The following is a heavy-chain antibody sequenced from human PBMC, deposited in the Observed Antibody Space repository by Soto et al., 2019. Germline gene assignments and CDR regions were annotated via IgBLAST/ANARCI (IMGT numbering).Heavy chain of an antibody. J-gene: IGHJ6*02. CDR3: AKDNSFLVRYYYGMDV. CDR1: GFTFDDYA. V-gene: IGHV3-9*01. D-gene: IGHD2-2*01. CDR2: ISWNSGSI. Sequence: GGSLRLSCAASGFTFDDYAMHWVRQAPGKGLEWVSGISWNSGSIGYADSVKGRFTISRDNAKNSLYLQMNSLRAEDTALYYCAKDNSFLVRYYYGMDVWGQGTTVTVSS.